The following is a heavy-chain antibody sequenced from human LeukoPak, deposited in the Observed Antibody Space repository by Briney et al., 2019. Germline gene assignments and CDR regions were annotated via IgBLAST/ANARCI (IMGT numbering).Heavy chain of an antibody. V-gene: IGHV3-11*01. D-gene: IGHD4-17*01. Sequence: GGSLRLSCAASGFTFSDYYMSWIRQAPGKGLEWVSYISSSGSTIYYADSVKGRFTISRDNAKNSLYLQMNSLRAEDTAVYFCAKDPNGDYIGTFDIWGQGTMVTVSS. J-gene: IGHJ3*02. CDR2: ISSSGSTI. CDR3: AKDPNGDYIGTFDI. CDR1: GFTFSDYY.